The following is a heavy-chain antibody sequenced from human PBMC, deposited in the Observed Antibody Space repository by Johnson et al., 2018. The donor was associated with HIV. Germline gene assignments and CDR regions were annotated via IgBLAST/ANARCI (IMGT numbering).Heavy chain of an antibody. Sequence: QVQLVESGEGVVQPGRSLRLSCAASGFTFSSYAMHWVRQAPGKGLKWVAVISYDGSNKYYADSVKGRFTISRDNSKNTLYLQMNSLRAEDTAVFYCARDRGYLDAFDIWGQGTMVTVSS. CDR1: GFTFSSYA. CDR3: ARDRGYLDAFDI. CDR2: ISYDGSNK. V-gene: IGHV3-30-3*01. D-gene: IGHD1-26*01. J-gene: IGHJ3*02.